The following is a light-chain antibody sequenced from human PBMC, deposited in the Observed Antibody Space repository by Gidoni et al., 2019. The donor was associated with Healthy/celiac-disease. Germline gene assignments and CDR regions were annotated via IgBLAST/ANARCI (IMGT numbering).Light chain of an antibody. Sequence: LSASVGDRVTITCQTSHDISNDLNWYQQKQGKAPKILIYDASNLETGVPSRFSGSGSGTDFTFTISSLQPEDIATYYCQQYDNLPWTFGQGTKVEIK. CDR1: HDISND. J-gene: IGKJ1*01. V-gene: IGKV1-33*01. CDR3: QQYDNLPWT. CDR2: DAS.